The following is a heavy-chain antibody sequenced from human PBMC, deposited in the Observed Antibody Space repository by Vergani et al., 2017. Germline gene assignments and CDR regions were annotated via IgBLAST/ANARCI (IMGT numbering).Heavy chain of an antibody. CDR1: GGSISSGSYY. V-gene: IGHV4-39*07. Sequence: QVQLQESGPGLVKPSQTLSLTCTVSGGSISSGSYYWSWIRQPAGKGLEWIGSIYYSGSTYYNPSLKSRVTISVDTSKNQFSLKLSSVTAADTAVCYCARGFGDYYYYYYIDFWGKGTTVTVSS. CDR2: IYYSGST. D-gene: IGHD3-16*01. J-gene: IGHJ6*03. CDR3: ARGFGDYYYYYYIDF.